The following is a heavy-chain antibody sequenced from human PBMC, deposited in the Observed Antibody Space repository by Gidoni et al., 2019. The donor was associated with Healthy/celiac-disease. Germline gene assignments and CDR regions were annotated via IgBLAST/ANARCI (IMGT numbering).Heavy chain of an antibody. V-gene: IGHV3-73*02. CDR3: TPGAGYYYY. D-gene: IGHD3-9*01. Sequence: EVQLVESGGGLVQPGGSLKLSCAASGFTFSGSAMHWVRQASGKGLEWVGRIRSKANSYATAHAASVKGRFTISRDDSKNTAYLQMNSLKTEDTAVYYCTPGAGYYYYWGQGTLGHRLL. J-gene: IGHJ4*02. CDR1: GFTFSGSA. CDR2: IRSKANSYAT.